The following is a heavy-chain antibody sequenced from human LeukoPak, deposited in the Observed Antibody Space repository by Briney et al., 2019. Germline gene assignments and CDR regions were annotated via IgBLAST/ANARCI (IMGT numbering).Heavy chain of an antibody. CDR2: ISSSSGYI. V-gene: IGHV3-21*01. CDR1: GFTFSIYS. J-gene: IGHJ4*02. Sequence: GGSLRLSCAASGFTFSIYSMNWVRQAPGKGLEWVSSISSSSGYIHYADSVKGRFTISRDNAKNSLYLQMNSLRDTDTAVYYCARGKVGYSYFDYWGQGTLVTVSS. CDR3: ARGKVGYSYFDY. D-gene: IGHD5-18*01.